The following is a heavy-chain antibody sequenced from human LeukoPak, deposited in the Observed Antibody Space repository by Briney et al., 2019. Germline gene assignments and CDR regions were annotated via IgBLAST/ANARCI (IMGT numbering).Heavy chain of an antibody. CDR3: ARAAPGDY. Sequence: PGGSLRLSCAGSGFIVSSNYMSWVRQAAGKGLEWVSVIYSGGSTYYADSVKGRFTISRDNAKNSLYLQMNSLRAEDTAVYYCARAAPGDYWGQGTLVTVSS. CDR1: GFIVSSNY. J-gene: IGHJ4*02. V-gene: IGHV3-66*01. CDR2: IYSGGST. D-gene: IGHD6-6*01.